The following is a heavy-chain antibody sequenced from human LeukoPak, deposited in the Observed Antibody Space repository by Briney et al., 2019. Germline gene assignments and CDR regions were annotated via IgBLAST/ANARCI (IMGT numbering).Heavy chain of an antibody. CDR1: GFTFSSYE. CDR2: ISSSGSTI. J-gene: IGHJ5*02. Sequence: GGALGPSYAASGFTFSSYEMNWVRPAPGKGLEWVSYISSSGSTIYYADSVKGRFTISRDNAKNSLYLQMNSLRAEDTAVYYCARDGYLATTSWGQGTLVTVSS. V-gene: IGHV3-48*03. CDR3: ARDGYLATTS. D-gene: IGHD2/OR15-2a*01.